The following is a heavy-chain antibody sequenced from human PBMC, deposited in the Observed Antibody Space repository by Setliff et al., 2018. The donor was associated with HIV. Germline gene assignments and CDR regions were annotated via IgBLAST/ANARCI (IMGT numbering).Heavy chain of an antibody. Sequence: NPSETLSLTCSVSSGSMTGHYWTWVRQPPGKGLEWIGYLHSLGSSRVSDTPNYSPSLKSRITISLDTSKRQFSLTMTSVTAADTAVYYCARHSITLVVGVPERDDAFDIWGQGTMVTVSS. D-gene: IGHD3-22*01. CDR3: ARHSITLVVGVPERDDAFDI. V-gene: IGHV4-59*08. CDR1: SGSMTGHY. J-gene: IGHJ3*02. CDR2: LHSLGSSRVSDTP.